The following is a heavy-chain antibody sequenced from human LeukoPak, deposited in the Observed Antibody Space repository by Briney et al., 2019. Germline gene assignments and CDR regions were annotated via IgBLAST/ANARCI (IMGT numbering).Heavy chain of an antibody. D-gene: IGHD3-10*01. CDR3: ARLLAYGSGAEAFDY. V-gene: IGHV3-7*01. CDR2: IKEDGTEK. Sequence: GGSLRLSCVASGFTFSSYEMNWIRQAPGKGLEWVANIKEDGTEKYYVDSVKGRFTISRDNAKISLYLQMNSLRAEDTAVYYCARLLAYGSGAEAFDYWGQGALVTVSS. CDR1: GFTFSSYE. J-gene: IGHJ4*02.